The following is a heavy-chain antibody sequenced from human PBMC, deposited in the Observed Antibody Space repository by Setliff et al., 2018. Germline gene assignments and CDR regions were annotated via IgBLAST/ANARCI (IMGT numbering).Heavy chain of an antibody. CDR2: ISAYNGNT. CDR1: GYTFSTYG. J-gene: IGHJ6*02. CDR3: ARDVPFWSGYYTGYYYYYGMDV. Sequence: VASVKVSCKDSGYTFSTYGISWVRQAPGQGLEWMGWISAYNGNTNYAQRFQGRVTMTRNTSISTAYMELSSLRSEDTAVYYCARDVPFWSGYYTGYYYYYGMDVWGQGTTVTVSS. V-gene: IGHV1-18*01. D-gene: IGHD3-3*01.